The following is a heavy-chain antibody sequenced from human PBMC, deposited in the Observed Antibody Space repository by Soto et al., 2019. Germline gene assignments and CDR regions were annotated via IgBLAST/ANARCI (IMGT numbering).Heavy chain of an antibody. V-gene: IGHV1-46*01. J-gene: IGHJ4*02. D-gene: IGHD2-21*02. CDR1: GDTFTDYY. CDR3: ARGGHVVVVPAALDY. Sequence: QVQLVQSGAEVKKPGASVKVSCKASGDTFTDYYIHWVRQAPGQGLEWMGTVNPSGGHTTYAQHFLGRMTMTRDTSTSTLYMERTSLTSEDTAVYYCARGGHVVVVPAALDYWGQGTLVTVSS. CDR2: VNPSGGHT.